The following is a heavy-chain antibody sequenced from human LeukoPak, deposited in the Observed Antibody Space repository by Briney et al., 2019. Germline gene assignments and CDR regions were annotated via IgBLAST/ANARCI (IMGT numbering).Heavy chain of an antibody. J-gene: IGHJ5*02. CDR3: ARHTGYYDSVRSWFDP. D-gene: IGHD3-3*01. Sequence: SETLSLTCAVSGGSISSGSYYWSWIRQPAGKGLEWIGRMYTSGSTYYNPSLKSRVTISVDTSKNQFSLKLSSVTAADTAVYYCARHTGYYDSVRSWFDPWGQGTLVTVSS. CDR1: GGSISSGSYY. V-gene: IGHV4-61*02. CDR2: MYTSGST.